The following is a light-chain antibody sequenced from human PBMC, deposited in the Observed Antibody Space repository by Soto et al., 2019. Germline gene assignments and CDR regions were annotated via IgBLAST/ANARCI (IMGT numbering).Light chain of an antibody. CDR3: QQYGSPLT. V-gene: IGKV3-20*01. CDR1: QSVSSSH. J-gene: IGKJ4*01. CDR2: GAS. Sequence: EVVLTQSPDTLSLSPGERATLSCRASQSVSSSHLAWYQQKPGQAPRLPIYGASSRATGIPDRFSGSGSGTDFTLTISRLEPEDFAVYYCQQYGSPLTFGGGTKVDIK.